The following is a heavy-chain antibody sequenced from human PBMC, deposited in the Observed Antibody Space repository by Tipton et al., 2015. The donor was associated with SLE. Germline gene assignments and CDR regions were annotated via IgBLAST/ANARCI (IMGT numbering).Heavy chain of an antibody. CDR1: GGSLSSASFW. CDR3: ARGMLTWRGAIVGVDV. D-gene: IGHD2-8*01. V-gene: IGHV4-61*01. Sequence: TLSLTCTVSGGSLSSASFWWIWIRQPPGKGLEWIGYISSGGGTNYNPSLKSRVTMSVDTAKNQFSLKLTSVTAADTAVYYCARGMLTWRGAIVGVDVWGQGTTVNVSS. CDR2: ISSGGGT. J-gene: IGHJ6*02.